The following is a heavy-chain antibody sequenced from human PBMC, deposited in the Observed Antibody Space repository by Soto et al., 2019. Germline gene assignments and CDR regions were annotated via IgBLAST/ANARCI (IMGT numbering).Heavy chain of an antibody. V-gene: IGHV3-48*01. J-gene: IGHJ4*02. CDR3: ASDSTPRSIDS. CDR1: GFTFSSYS. CDR2: ISSSSGTI. Sequence: EVQLVDSGGGLVQPGGSLRLSCAASGFTFSSYSMNWVRQAPGKGLDWVSYISSSSGTIYYADSVKGRFTISRDNAKNSLYLQMNSLRAEDTAVYYCASDSTPRSIDSWGQGTLVTVSS.